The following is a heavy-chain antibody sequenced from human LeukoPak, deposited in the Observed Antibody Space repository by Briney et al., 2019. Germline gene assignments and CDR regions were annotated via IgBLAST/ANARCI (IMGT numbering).Heavy chain of an antibody. J-gene: IGHJ6*03. V-gene: IGHV3-7*01. D-gene: IGHD3-3*01. Sequence: SGGSLRLSCAASGFTFSGYWMSWVRQAPGKGLEWVANINLDGSVKHYVDSAKGRFTISRDNAKNSLYLQMNSLRAEDTALYYCARAMGTSYGFWSGSYTVSYYYYMDVWGKGTTVAVS. CDR1: GFTFSGYW. CDR3: ARAMGTSYGFWSGSYTVSYYYYMDV. CDR2: INLDGSVK.